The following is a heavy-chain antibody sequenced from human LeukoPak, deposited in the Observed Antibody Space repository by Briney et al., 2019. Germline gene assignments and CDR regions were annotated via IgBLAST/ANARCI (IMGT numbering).Heavy chain of an antibody. CDR3: ARGGLARRSGGSCYSTYNWFDP. V-gene: IGHV4-34*01. J-gene: IGHJ5*02. CDR2: INHSGST. D-gene: IGHD2-15*01. CDR1: GGSFSGYY. Sequence: PSETLSLTCAVYGGSFSGYYWSWIRQPPGKGLEWIGEINHSGSTNYNPSLKSQVTISVDTSKNQFSLKLSSVTAADTAVYYCARGGLARRSGGSCYSTYNWFDPWGQGTLVTVSS.